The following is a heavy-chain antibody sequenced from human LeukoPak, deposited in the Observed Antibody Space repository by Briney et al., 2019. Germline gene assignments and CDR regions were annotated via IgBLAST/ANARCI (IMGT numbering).Heavy chain of an antibody. CDR2: IYSGGST. CDR3: GRASVIRGGGDY. Sequence: PGGSLRLSCAASGFTVSSIYMSWVRQPPGKGLEWVSVIYSGGSTYYADSVKGRFTISRDNSKNTLYLQMNSLRAEDTAVYYCGRASVIRGGGDYWGQGTLVTVSS. J-gene: IGHJ4*02. D-gene: IGHD3-16*01. V-gene: IGHV3-53*03. CDR1: GFTVSSIY.